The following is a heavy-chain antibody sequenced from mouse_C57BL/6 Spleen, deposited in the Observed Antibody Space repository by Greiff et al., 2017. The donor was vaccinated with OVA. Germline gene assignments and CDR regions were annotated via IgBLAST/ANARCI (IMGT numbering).Heavy chain of an antibody. CDR3: ARSLITTVVARYFDV. V-gene: IGHV1-69*01. J-gene: IGHJ1*03. Sequence: QVQLQQPGAELVMPGASVKLSCKASGYTFTSYWMHWVKQRPGQGLEWIGEIDPSDSYTNYNQKFKGKSTLTVDKSSSTAYMQLSSLKSEDSAVYYCARSLITTVVARYFDVWGTGTTVTVSS. CDR1: GYTFTSYW. D-gene: IGHD1-1*01. CDR2: IDPSDSYT.